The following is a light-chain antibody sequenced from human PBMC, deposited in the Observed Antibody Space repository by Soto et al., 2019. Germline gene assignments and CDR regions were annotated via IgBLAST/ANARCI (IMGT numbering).Light chain of an antibody. V-gene: IGKV1-5*03. CDR2: KAS. Sequence: DIQMTQSPSTLSAFVGDRVTITCGASQNIGAWLAWYQQKPGKAPKLLIYKASNLESWVPSRFSGSGSGTEFTLTITSLQPDDFATYYCQQYNSYSPLTFGGGTKVDIK. CDR3: QQYNSYSPLT. J-gene: IGKJ4*01. CDR1: QNIGAW.